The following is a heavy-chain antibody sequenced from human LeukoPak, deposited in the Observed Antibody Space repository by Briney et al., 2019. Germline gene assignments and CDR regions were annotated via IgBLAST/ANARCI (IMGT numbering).Heavy chain of an antibody. J-gene: IGHJ4*02. CDR3: ARDGCSGGSRYRTFDY. V-gene: IGHV3-64*01. Sequence: GGSLRLSCAASGFTFSSYAMHWVRQAPGKGLEYVSAISSNGGSTYYANSVKGRFTISRDNSKNTLYLQMGSLRAEDMAVYYCARDGCSGGSRYRTFDYWGQGTLVTVSS. D-gene: IGHD2-15*01. CDR2: ISSNGGST. CDR1: GFTFSSYA.